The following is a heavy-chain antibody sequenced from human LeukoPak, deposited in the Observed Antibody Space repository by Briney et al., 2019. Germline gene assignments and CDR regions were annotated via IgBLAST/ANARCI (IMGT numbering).Heavy chain of an antibody. J-gene: IGHJ4*02. CDR2: ISWNSGSI. D-gene: IGHD3-10*01. V-gene: IGHV3-9*01. CDR1: GFTFDDYA. CDR3: AKDRVRYGSGSTTYFDY. Sequence: GRSLRLSCAASGFTFDDYAMHWVRQAPGKGLEWVSGISWNSGSIGYADSVKGRFTISRDNAKNSLYLQMNNLRAEDTALYYCAKDRVRYGSGSTTYFDYWGQGTLVTVSS.